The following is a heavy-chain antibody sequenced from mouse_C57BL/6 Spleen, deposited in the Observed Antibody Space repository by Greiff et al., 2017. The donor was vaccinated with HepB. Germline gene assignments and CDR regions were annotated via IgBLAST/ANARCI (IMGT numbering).Heavy chain of an antibody. D-gene: IGHD2-2*01. CDR2: IDPENGDT. Sequence: VQLKESGAELVRPGASVKLSCTASGFNIKDDYMHWVKQRPEQGLEWIGWIDPENGDTEYASKFQGKATITADTSSNTAYLQLSSLTSEDTAVYYCIYGYTWFAYWGQGTLVTVSA. J-gene: IGHJ3*01. CDR3: IYGYTWFAY. CDR1: GFNIKDDY. V-gene: IGHV14-4*01.